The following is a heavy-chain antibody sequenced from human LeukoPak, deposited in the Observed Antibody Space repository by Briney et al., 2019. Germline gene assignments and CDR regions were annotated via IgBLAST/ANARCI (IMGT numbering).Heavy chain of an antibody. J-gene: IGHJ5*02. CDR2: IKQDGSEK. CDR1: GFDFSNYW. CDR3: AKGVLAVTTWIWFDP. D-gene: IGHD4-11*01. Sequence: GGSLRLSCAASGFDFSNYWMYWVRQAPGKGLEWVANIKQDGSEKYYVDSVRGRFTISRDNAKNSLSLQMNSLRAEDTAVYYCAKGVLAVTTWIWFDPWGQGTLVTVSS. V-gene: IGHV3-7*03.